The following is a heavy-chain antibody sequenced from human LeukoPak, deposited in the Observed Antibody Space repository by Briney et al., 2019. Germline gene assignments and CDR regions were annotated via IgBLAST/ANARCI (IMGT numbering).Heavy chain of an antibody. Sequence: SETLSLTCTVSGGSISSYYWSWIRQPPGKGLEWIGYIYYSGRTKYNPSLKSRVTISVDTSKNQFSLKLSSVTAADTAVYYCARGNSSGWYGGFDYWGQGILVTVSS. D-gene: IGHD6-19*01. CDR1: GGSISSYY. CDR2: IYYSGRT. CDR3: ARGNSSGWYGGFDY. J-gene: IGHJ4*02. V-gene: IGHV4-59*01.